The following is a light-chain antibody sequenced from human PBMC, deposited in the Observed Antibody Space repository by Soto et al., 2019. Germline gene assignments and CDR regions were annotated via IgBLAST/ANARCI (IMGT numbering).Light chain of an antibody. CDR2: EVV. Sequence: QSVLTQPPSASGSPGQSVTISCTGSNSDIGIYDFVSWYQHHPGKAPRLIIYEVVQRPSGVPDRFSGSKSGNTASLTVSGLQAADEADYFCKSYAGSNTYVFGTGTKLTVL. CDR3: KSYAGSNTYV. J-gene: IGLJ1*01. CDR1: NSDIGIYDF. V-gene: IGLV2-8*01.